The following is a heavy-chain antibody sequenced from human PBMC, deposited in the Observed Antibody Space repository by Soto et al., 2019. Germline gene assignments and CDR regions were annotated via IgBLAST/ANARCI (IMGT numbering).Heavy chain of an antibody. V-gene: IGHV1-69*13. Sequence: ASVKVSCKASGCTFSSYAISWVRQAPGQGLEWMGGIIPIFGTANYAQKFQGRVTITADESTSTAYMELSSLRSEDTAVYYCARVIKHADFKHWCQATLVIVS. CDR3: ARVIKHADFKH. J-gene: IGHJ1*01. CDR1: GCTFSSYA. CDR2: IIPIFGTA.